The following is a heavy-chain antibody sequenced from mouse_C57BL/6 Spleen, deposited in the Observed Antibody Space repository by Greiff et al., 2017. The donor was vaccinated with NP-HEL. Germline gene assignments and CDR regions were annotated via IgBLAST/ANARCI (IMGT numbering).Heavy chain of an antibody. CDR1: GFTFSSYG. J-gene: IGHJ3*01. Sequence: EVMLVESGGDLVKPGGSLKLSCAASGFTFSSYGMSWVRQTPDKRLEWVATISSGGSYTDYPDSVKGRFTISRDNAKNTLYLQMSSLKSEDTAMYYCARERDCPFFAYWGQGTLVTVSA. CDR2: ISSGGSYT. CDR3: ARERDCPFFAY. V-gene: IGHV5-6*01.